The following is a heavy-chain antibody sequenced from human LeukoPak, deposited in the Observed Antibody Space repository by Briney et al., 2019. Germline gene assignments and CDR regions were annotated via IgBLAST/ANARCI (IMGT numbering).Heavy chain of an antibody. CDR1: GSTFDDYA. J-gene: IGHJ4*02. CDR2: ISWNSGSI. D-gene: IGHD5-24*01. V-gene: IGHV3-9*01. Sequence: PGGSLRLSCAASGSTFDDYAMHWVRQAPGKGLEWVSGISWNSGSIGYADSVKGRFTISRDNAKNSLYLQMNSLRAEDTALYYCAKDRDGSFDYWGQGTLVTVSS. CDR3: AKDRDGSFDY.